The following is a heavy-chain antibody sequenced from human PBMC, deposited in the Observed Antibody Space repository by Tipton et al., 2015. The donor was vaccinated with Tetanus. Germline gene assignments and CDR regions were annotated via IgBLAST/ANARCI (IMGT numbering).Heavy chain of an antibody. CDR3: TREMTKIGLDDGFDI. V-gene: IGHV3-43*01. Sequence: SLRLSCAASGFLFDDYTMHWVRQVPGKGLEWVSLISWNGVRKYYADSVKGRFTISRDNSKNSLYLQLNSLRTEDTGLYYCTREMTKIGLDDGFDIWGQGTMVTVSS. CDR2: ISWNGVRK. CDR1: GFLFDDYT. D-gene: IGHD3-16*01. J-gene: IGHJ3*02.